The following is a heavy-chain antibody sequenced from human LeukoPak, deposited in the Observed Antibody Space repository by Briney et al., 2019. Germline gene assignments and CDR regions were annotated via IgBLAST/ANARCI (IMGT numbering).Heavy chain of an antibody. D-gene: IGHD3-3*01. V-gene: IGHV3-30*18. J-gene: IGHJ4*02. CDR1: KFTFSHYG. CDR3: VKEYHSRGFGAYFDY. Sequence: HPGGSLRLPCTASKFTFSHYGMQWVRQAPGKGLEWVAVISSDGSIKVYADSVKGRFTLSRDNSINTVDLQMNSLRAEDTAVYYCVKEYHSRGFGAYFDYWGQGTLVTVSS. CDR2: ISSDGSIK.